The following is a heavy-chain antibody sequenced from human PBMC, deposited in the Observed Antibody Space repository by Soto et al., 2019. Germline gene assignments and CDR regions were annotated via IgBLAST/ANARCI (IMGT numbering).Heavy chain of an antibody. D-gene: IGHD3-22*01. CDR3: ARAAYYYESSGYYPGDY. CDR2: INAGNGNT. J-gene: IGHJ4*02. CDR1: GYSFTSYG. V-gene: IGHV1-3*01. Sequence: ASVKVSCKASGYSFTSYGMHCGRQAPGQRLEWMGWINAGNGNTKYSQKFQGRVTITRDTSASTAYMELSSLRSEDTAVYYCARAAYYYESSGYYPGDYWGQGTLVTVSS.